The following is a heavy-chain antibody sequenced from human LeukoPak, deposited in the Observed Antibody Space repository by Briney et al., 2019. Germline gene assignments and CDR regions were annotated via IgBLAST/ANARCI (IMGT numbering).Heavy chain of an antibody. V-gene: IGHV3-48*03. CDR3: ARVSYCGYEDY. J-gene: IGHJ4*02. Sequence: GGSLRLSCAASGFTFSSYEMNWVRQAPGEGLEWVSYISSSGSTIYYADSVKGRFTISRDNAKNSLYLQMNSLRAEDTAVYYCARVSYCGYEDYWGQGTLVTVSS. CDR1: GFTFSSYE. CDR2: ISSSGSTI. D-gene: IGHD5-12*01.